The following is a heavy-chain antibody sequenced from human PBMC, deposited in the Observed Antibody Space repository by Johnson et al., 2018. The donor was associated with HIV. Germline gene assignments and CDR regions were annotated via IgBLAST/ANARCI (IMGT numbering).Heavy chain of an antibody. CDR3: ARGVVGVLSNDACDI. V-gene: IGHV3-30*02. Sequence: QVKLVESGGGLVKPGGSLRLSCAASEFTFSNAWMNWVRQAPGKGLEWVAFIRYDGGNKYYADSVKGRFTISRDNSKNTLCLQMNSLRAEDTAVYYCARGVVGVLSNDACDIWGQGTMVTVSS. D-gene: IGHD1-26*01. CDR1: EFTFSNAW. CDR2: IRYDGGNK. J-gene: IGHJ3*02.